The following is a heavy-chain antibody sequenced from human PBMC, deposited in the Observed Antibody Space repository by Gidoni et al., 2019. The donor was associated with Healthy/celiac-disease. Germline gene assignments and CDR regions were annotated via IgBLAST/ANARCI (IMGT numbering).Heavy chain of an antibody. J-gene: IGHJ4*02. CDR2: FDPEDGET. Sequence: QVQLVQSGAEVQKPGASVKVSWKVSGYSLTEFSMHWVRQAPGKGLEWMGGFDPEDGETSYAQKYQGRVTMTEDTSTDTAYMELSSLRSEDTAVYYCATSRRETYYYDSSGYFDYWGQGTLVTVSS. V-gene: IGHV1-24*01. CDR3: ATSRRETYYYDSSGYFDY. D-gene: IGHD3-22*01. CDR1: GYSLTEFS.